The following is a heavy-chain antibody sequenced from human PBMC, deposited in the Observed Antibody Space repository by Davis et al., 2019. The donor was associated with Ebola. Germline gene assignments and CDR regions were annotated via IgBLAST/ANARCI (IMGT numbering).Heavy chain of an antibody. CDR2: INHSGST. D-gene: IGHD3-10*01. J-gene: IGHJ2*01. CDR3: ARGDGSGSYYAAWWYFDL. CDR1: GGSFSGYY. V-gene: IGHV4-34*01. Sequence: SETLSLTCAVYGGSFSGYYWSWIRQPPGKGLEWIGEINHSGSTNYNPSLKSRVTISVDTSKNQFSLKLSSVTAADTAVYYCARGDGSGSYYAAWWYFDLWGRGTLVTVSS.